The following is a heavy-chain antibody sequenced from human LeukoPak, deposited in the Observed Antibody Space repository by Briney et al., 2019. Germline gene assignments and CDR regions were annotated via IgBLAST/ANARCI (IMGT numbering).Heavy chain of an antibody. CDR2: IYTSGST. Sequence: SETLSLTCTVSGGSISSYYWSWIRQPAGKGLEWIGRIYTSGSTNYNPSLKSRVTMSVDTSKNQFSLKLSSVTAADTAVYYCARDRDSRSWYERYGMDVWGQGPTVTVSS. D-gene: IGHD6-13*01. V-gene: IGHV4-4*07. J-gene: IGHJ6*02. CDR1: GGSISSYY. CDR3: ARDRDSRSWYERYGMDV.